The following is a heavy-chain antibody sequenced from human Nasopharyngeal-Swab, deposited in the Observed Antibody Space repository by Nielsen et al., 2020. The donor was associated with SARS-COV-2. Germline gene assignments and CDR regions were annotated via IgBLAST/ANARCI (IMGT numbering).Heavy chain of an antibody. Sequence: SETLSLTCTVSGGFINSYYWSRIRQPPRRGLEWIGYTYYSGSTNYNPSLKSRVTISLDTSKNQFSLKLSSVTAADSAVYYCARDTRRGGVDYWGQGTLVTVSS. V-gene: IGHV4-59*01. CDR3: ARDTRRGGVDY. J-gene: IGHJ4*02. D-gene: IGHD2-15*01. CDR2: TYYSGST. CDR1: GGFINSYY.